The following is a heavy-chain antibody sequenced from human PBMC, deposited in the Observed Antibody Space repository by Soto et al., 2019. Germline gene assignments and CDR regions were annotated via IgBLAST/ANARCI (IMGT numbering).Heavy chain of an antibody. CDR3: ARMKYPILNYYDSSGYDGDNGCAFDI. CDR1: GYTFTGYY. J-gene: IGHJ3*02. V-gene: IGHV1-2*04. D-gene: IGHD3-22*01. Sequence: ASVKVSCKASGYTFTGYYMHWVRQAPGQGLEWMGWINPNSGGTNYAQKFQGWDTMTRDTSISTAYMELSRLRSDDTAVYYCARMKYPILNYYDSSGYDGDNGCAFDIWGQGTMVPVSS. CDR2: INPNSGGT.